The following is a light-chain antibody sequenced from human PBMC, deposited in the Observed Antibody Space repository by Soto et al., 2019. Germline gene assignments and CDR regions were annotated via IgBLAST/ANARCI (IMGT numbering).Light chain of an antibody. CDR2: TAS. V-gene: IGKV3-20*01. CDR1: QSVGNNF. Sequence: EIVLTQSPGTLSLSPGERATLSCRASQSVGNNFLAWYQQKPGQAPRLLIYTASNRATGIPDRVSGSGSGTDFTLTISRLEPEDFAVYFCHQCATSPLTFGGGTKVEIK. CDR3: HQCATSPLT. J-gene: IGKJ4*01.